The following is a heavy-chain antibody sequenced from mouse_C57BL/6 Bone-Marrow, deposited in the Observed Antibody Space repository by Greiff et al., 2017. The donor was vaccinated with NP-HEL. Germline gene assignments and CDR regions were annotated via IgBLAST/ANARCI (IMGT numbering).Heavy chain of an antibody. J-gene: IGHJ4*01. CDR2: ISSGSSTI. V-gene: IGHV5-17*01. Sequence: EVKLVESGGGLVKPGGSLKLSCAASGFTFSDYGMHWVSQAPEKGLEWVAYISSGSSTIYYADTVKGRFTISRDNAKNTLFLQMTSLRSEDTAMYYCARRPLKNYYAMDYWGQGTSVTVSA. D-gene: IGHD1-3*01. CDR1: GFTFSDYG. CDR3: ARRPLKNYYAMDY.